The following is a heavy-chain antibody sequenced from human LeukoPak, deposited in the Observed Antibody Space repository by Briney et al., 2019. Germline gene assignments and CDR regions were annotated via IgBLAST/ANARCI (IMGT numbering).Heavy chain of an antibody. CDR2: ISSSSSYI. CDR1: GFTFSRYS. J-gene: IGHJ4*02. D-gene: IGHD1-26*01. Sequence: PGGSLRLSCAASGFTFSRYSMNWVRQAPGKGLEWVSSISSSSSYIYYADSVKGRFTISRDNAKNSLYLQMNSLRAEDTAVYYCARSTYSGSYSFDYWGQGTLVTVSS. CDR3: ARSTYSGSYSFDY. V-gene: IGHV3-21*01.